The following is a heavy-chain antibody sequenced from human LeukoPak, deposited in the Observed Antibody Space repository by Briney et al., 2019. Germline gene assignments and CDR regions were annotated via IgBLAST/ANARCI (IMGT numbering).Heavy chain of an antibody. CDR2: IKSKTDGGTT. CDR3: TTDFSIVVAATLYYFDY. CDR1: GFTFSNAW. Sequence: GGSLRLSCAASGFTFSNAWMSWVRQAPGKGLEWVGRIKSKTDGGTTDYAAPVKGRFTISRDDSKNTLYLQMNSLKTEDTAVYYCTTDFSIVVAATLYYFDYWGQGTLVTVSS. D-gene: IGHD2-15*01. J-gene: IGHJ4*02. V-gene: IGHV3-15*01.